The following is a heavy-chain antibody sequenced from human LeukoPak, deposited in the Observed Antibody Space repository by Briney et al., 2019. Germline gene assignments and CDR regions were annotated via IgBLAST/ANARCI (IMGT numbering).Heavy chain of an antibody. CDR1: EFTFSSYA. V-gene: IGHV3-30-3*01. J-gene: IGHJ4*02. CDR2: ISYDGSNK. Sequence: GGSLRLSCAASEFTFSSYAMHWVRQAPGKGLEWGAVISYDGSNKYYADSVKGRFTISRDNSKNTLYLQMNSLRAEDTAVYYCARIIGDDYWGQGTLVTVSS. CDR3: ARIIGDDY. D-gene: IGHD3-10*01.